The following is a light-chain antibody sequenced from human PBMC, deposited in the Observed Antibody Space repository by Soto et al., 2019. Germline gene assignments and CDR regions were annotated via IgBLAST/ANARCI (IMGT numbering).Light chain of an antibody. CDR1: QSLLHSNGYTY. Sequence: DIVMTQSPLSLPVTPGEPASISCRSSQSLLHSNGYTYLDWYLQKPGQSPQLLIYLGSNRASGVPDRFSGSGSGTDFTLQISRVEAEDVGGYYCMQALQTPSFGGGTKVEIK. J-gene: IGKJ4*01. V-gene: IGKV2-28*01. CDR2: LGS. CDR3: MQALQTPS.